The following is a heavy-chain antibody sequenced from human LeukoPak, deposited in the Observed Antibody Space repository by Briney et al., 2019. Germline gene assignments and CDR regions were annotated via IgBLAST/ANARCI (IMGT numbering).Heavy chain of an antibody. Sequence: GGSLRLSCAASGFTFSIYSINWVRQAPGKGLEWVSSISSSSSYIYYADSVKGRFTISRDNAKNSLYLQMNSLRAEDTAVYYCARGWSADYFDYWGQGILVTVSS. CDR1: GFTFSIYS. D-gene: IGHD2-15*01. CDR2: ISSSSSYI. CDR3: ARGWSADYFDY. J-gene: IGHJ4*02. V-gene: IGHV3-21*06.